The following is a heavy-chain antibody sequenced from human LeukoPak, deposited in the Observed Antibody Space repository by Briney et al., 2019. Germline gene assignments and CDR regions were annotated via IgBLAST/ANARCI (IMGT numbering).Heavy chain of an antibody. CDR2: IYYSGST. CDR1: GGSISSSSYY. Sequence: SETLSLTCTVSGGSISSSSYYWGWIRKPPGKGLEWIGSIYYSGSTYYNPSLKSRVTISVDTSKNQFSLKLSSVTAADTAVYYCASFVRGVVGYYFDYWGQGTLVTVSS. D-gene: IGHD3-3*01. CDR3: ASFVRGVVGYYFDY. J-gene: IGHJ4*02. V-gene: IGHV4-39*07.